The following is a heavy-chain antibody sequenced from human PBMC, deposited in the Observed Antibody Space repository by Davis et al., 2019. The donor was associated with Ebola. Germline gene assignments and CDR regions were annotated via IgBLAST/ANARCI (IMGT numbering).Heavy chain of an antibody. CDR3: ARGRARYEEYPFDY. J-gene: IGHJ4*02. D-gene: IGHD5-12*01. CDR2: IYYSG. Sequence: PSETLSLTCTVSGGSISSYYWSWIRQPPGKGLEWIGYIYYSGSTTSVDTSKNQFSLKLSSVTAADTAVYYCARGRARYEEYPFDYWGQGTLVTVSS. V-gene: IGHV4-59*01. CDR1: GGSISSYY.